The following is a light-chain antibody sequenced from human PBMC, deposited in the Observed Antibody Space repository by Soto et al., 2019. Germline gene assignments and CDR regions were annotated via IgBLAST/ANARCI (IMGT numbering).Light chain of an antibody. J-gene: IGKJ4*01. CDR1: QTVRNNY. CDR2: DAS. V-gene: IGKV3-20*01. CDR3: QQYGSSPALT. Sequence: VLTQSPGTLSLSPGERATLSCRASQTVRNNYLAWYQQKPGQAPRLLIYDASSRATGIPDRFSGGGSGTDFTLTISRLEPEDFAVYYCQQYGSSPALTFGGGTKVDIK.